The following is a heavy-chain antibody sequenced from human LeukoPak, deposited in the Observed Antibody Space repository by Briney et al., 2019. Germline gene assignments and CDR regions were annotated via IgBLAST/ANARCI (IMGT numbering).Heavy chain of an antibody. Sequence: PGGSLRLSCAASGFTFSSYEMNWVRQAPGKGLEWVSYISSSGSTIYYADSVKGRFTISRDNAKNSLYLQMNSLRAEDTAVYYCASYGSGSYYNYYFDYWGQGTLVTVSS. D-gene: IGHD3-10*01. CDR1: GFTFSSYE. CDR3: ASYGSGSYYNYYFDY. V-gene: IGHV3-48*03. J-gene: IGHJ4*02. CDR2: ISSSGSTI.